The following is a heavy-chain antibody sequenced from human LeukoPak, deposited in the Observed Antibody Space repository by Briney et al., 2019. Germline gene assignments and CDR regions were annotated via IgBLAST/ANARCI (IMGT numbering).Heavy chain of an antibody. CDR2: IYTSGST. CDR3: ARGGIRGDSSGYYYQRFVNYFDY. D-gene: IGHD3-22*01. V-gene: IGHV4-4*07. Sequence: SETLSLTCTVSGVSISSYYWSWIRRPAGKGLEWIGRIYTSGSTNYNPSLKSRVTMSVDTSKNQFSLKLSSVTAADTAVYYCARGGIRGDSSGYYYQRFVNYFDYWGQGTLVTVSS. J-gene: IGHJ4*02. CDR1: GVSISSYY.